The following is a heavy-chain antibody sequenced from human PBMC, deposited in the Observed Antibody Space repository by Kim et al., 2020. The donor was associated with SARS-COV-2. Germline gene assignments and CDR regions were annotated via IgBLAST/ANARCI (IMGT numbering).Heavy chain of an antibody. CDR3: AREQNIQPFWY. CDR2: IIPIFGTA. D-gene: IGHD5-18*01. CDR1: GGTFSSYA. V-gene: IGHV1-69*13. J-gene: IGHJ4*02. Sequence: SVKVSCKASGGTFSSYAISWVRQAPGQGLEWMGGIIPIFGTANYAQKFQGRVTITADESTSTAYIALSSLRSEDTAVYYCAREQNIQPFWYWGQGTLVTVSS.